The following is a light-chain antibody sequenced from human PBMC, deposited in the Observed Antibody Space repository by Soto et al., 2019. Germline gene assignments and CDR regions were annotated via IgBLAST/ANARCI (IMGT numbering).Light chain of an antibody. Sequence: QSVLTQPPSVSGAPGQRVTISCTGSSSNIGAGYDVHWYQQLPGTAPTLLIFGNNNRPSGVPDRFSGSKSGTSASLAITGLQDEDEADYYCQSYDSSLSGWVFGGGTKVTVL. CDR3: QSYDSSLSGWV. V-gene: IGLV1-40*01. CDR1: SSNIGAGYD. CDR2: GNN. J-gene: IGLJ3*02.